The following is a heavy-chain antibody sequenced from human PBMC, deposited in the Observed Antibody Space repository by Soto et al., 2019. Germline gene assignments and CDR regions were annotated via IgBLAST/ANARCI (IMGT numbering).Heavy chain of an antibody. CDR1: GYTFINYD. CDR3: ARMASFGTLNWFDT. J-gene: IGHJ5*02. V-gene: IGHV1-8*02. Sequence: QVQLVQSGAEVKEPGASVRVSCKASGYTFINYDISWVRQATGQWLEWMGWMNPGSGKTDYANKFQGRVTMTRDATTSTAPRELLSLTSEDTAVYYCARMASFGTLNWFDTWGQGTLVTVSS. CDR2: MNPGSGKT. D-gene: IGHD3-16*01.